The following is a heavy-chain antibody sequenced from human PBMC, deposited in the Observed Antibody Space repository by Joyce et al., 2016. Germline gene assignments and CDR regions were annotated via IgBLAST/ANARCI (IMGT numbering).Heavy chain of an antibody. CDR2: ISGSGGNI. Sequence: EVQLLESGGGLVQPGGSLRLSCVGTGFTFSSYAMSWVRQALGKGRECVSVISGSGGNIYYADSVKVRFTVSRDNSKTTLYLQMNSLRAEDTGIFYCAKRLKSTMAPLDYWGQGTLVTVSS. D-gene: IGHD3-3*01. V-gene: IGHV3-23*01. CDR3: AKRLKSTMAPLDY. J-gene: IGHJ4*02. CDR1: GFTFSSYA.